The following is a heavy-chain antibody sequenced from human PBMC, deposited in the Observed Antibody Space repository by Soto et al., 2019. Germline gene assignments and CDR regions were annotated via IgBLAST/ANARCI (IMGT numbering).Heavy chain of an antibody. V-gene: IGHV4-31*03. CDR3: ARRYGSCFDY. CDR1: GGSISTGGYY. D-gene: IGHD5-18*01. CDR2: FYYSGST. Sequence: SETLSLTCTVSGGSISTGGYYWNWIRQHPGKGLEWIGYFYYSGSTYYNPSLKSRVTISVNTSKNQFSLKLSSVTAADTVVYYCARRYGSCFDYWGQGTLVTVSS. J-gene: IGHJ4*02.